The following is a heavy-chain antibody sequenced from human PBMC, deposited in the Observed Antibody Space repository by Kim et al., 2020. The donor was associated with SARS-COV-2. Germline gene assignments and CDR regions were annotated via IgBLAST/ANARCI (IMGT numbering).Heavy chain of an antibody. D-gene: IGHD1-1*01. J-gene: IGHJ3*01. Sequence: SVKGRFTISRDASECMAYLQMNGLTTEDTAVYYCTRILGTTLALWDAFDVWGQGTMVTVSS. CDR3: TRILGTTLALWDAFDV. V-gene: IGHV3-73*01.